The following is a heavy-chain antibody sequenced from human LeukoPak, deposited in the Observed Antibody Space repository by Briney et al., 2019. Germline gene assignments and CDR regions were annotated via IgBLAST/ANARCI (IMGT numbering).Heavy chain of an antibody. V-gene: IGHV3-48*01. J-gene: IGHJ4*02. CDR2: ISSSSSTI. D-gene: IGHD3-10*01. CDR3: ARDLGGRSQEYYFDY. CDR1: GFTFSSYS. Sequence: PGGSLRLSCAASGFTFSSYSMNWVRQAPGKGLEWVSYISSSSSTIYYADSVKGRFTISRDNAKNSLYLQMNSLRAEDTAVYYCARDLGGRSQEYYFDYWGQGTLVTVSS.